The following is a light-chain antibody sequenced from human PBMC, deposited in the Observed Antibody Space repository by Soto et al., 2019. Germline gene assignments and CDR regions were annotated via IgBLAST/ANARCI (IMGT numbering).Light chain of an antibody. V-gene: IGKV1-39*01. Sequence: DIQMPQSPSSLSASVGDRVTITCRASQSISSYLNWYQQKPGKAPKLLIYAASSLQSGVPSRFSGSGSGTDFTLTISSLQPEDFATYYCQQSDSTLTWTFGQGTKVEIK. CDR2: AAS. CDR1: QSISSY. J-gene: IGKJ1*01. CDR3: QQSDSTLTWT.